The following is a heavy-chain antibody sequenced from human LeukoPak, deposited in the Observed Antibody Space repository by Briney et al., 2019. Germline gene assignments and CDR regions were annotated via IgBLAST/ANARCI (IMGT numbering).Heavy chain of an antibody. J-gene: IGHJ4*02. CDR2: IKQDGSEE. Sequence: GGSLRLSCAASGFTFSSYWMSWVRQAPGKGLEWVANIKQDGSEEYYVDSVKGRFTISRDNSKNTLYLQMNSLRAEDTAVYYCAKMGTGSGSYYRDYFDYWGQGTLVTVSS. D-gene: IGHD3-10*01. V-gene: IGHV3-7*01. CDR1: GFTFSSYW. CDR3: AKMGTGSGSYYRDYFDY.